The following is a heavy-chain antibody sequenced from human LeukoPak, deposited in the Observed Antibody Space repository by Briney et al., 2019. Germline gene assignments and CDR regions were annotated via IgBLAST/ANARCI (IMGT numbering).Heavy chain of an antibody. CDR2: ISGSGDST. Sequence: GGSLRLPCAASGFTFSYYAMSWVRQAPGTGLEWVSAISGSGDSTSYADSVKGRFTISRDNSKNTLYLQMNSLRAEDTAVYFCAKLQTYWVYYMDVWGKGTTVTVSS. CDR3: AKLQTYWVYYMDV. V-gene: IGHV3-23*01. D-gene: IGHD2-8*02. CDR1: GFTFSYYA. J-gene: IGHJ6*03.